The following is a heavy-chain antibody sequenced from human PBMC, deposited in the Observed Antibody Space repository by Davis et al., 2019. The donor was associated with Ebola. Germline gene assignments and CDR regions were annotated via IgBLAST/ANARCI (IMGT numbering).Heavy chain of an antibody. Sequence: GGSLRLSCAASGFTSSSYGMPWVRQAPGKGLEWVAVMWYDGSNKYYADSVKGRFTISRDNAKNTLYLQMNSLRAEDTAVYYCARDGGIAAAGHFDYWGQGTLVTVSS. V-gene: IGHV3-33*01. CDR1: GFTSSSYG. CDR2: MWYDGSNK. J-gene: IGHJ4*02. D-gene: IGHD6-13*01. CDR3: ARDGGIAAAGHFDY.